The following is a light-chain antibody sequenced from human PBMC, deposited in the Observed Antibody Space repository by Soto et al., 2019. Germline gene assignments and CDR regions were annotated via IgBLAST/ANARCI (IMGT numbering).Light chain of an antibody. V-gene: IGLV2-14*01. J-gene: IGLJ1*01. CDR1: SSDVGGYNY. Sequence: QSALTQPASVSGSPGQSITISCTGTSSDVGGYNYVSWYQQHPGKAPKLMIYEVSNWPSGVSNRFSGSKSGNTASLTISGLQAEDEADYYCSSYTSSSTPGVFGTGTKLTVL. CDR3: SSYTSSSTPGV. CDR2: EVS.